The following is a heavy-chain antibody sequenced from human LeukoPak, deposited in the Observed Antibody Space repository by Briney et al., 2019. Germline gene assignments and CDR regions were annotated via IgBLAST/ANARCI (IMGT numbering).Heavy chain of an antibody. D-gene: IGHD6-13*01. V-gene: IGHV3-21*01. Sequence: GGSLRLSCAASGFTFSSYSMNWVRQAPGKGLEWVSSISSSSSYIYYADSVKGRFTISRDNAKNSLYLQMNSLRAEDTAVYYCARDQQLVPYFDYWGQGTLVTVSS. CDR3: ARDQQLVPYFDY. CDR2: ISSSSSYI. CDR1: GFTFSSYS. J-gene: IGHJ4*02.